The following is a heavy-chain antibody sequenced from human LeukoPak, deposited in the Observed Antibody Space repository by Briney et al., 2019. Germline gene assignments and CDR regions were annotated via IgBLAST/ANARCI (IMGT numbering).Heavy chain of an antibody. V-gene: IGHV1-2*02. CDR2: INPNSGGT. CDR1: GYTFTGYY. J-gene: IGHJ6*03. CDR3: ARGYDSSGYYLLYYYYMDV. Sequence: ASVKVSCKDSGYTFTGYYMHWVRQAPGQGLEWMGWINPNSGGTNYAQKFQGRVTMTRDTSISTAYMELSRLRSDDTAVYYCARGYDSSGYYLLYYYYMDVWGKGTTVTVSS. D-gene: IGHD3-22*01.